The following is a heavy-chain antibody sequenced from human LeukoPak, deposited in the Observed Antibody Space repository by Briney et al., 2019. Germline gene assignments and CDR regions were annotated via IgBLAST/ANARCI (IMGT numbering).Heavy chain of an antibody. Sequence: PGGSLRLSCAASGFIFSSYAMSWVRQAPGKGLEWVSAISGSGGSTYYADSVKGRFTISRDNAKNSLYLQMNSLITADTALYYCTKDNKRYYGDPNFDHWGQGTLVTVSS. CDR2: ISGSGGST. V-gene: IGHV3-23*01. CDR3: TKDNKRYYGDPNFDH. J-gene: IGHJ4*02. CDR1: GFIFSSYA. D-gene: IGHD4-17*01.